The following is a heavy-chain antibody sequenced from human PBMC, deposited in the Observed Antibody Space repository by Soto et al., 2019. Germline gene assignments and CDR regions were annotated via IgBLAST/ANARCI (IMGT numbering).Heavy chain of an antibody. Sequence: QVQLQESGPGLVKPSETLSLTCTVSGGSVSSGSYYWSWIRQPPGKGLEWIGYIYYSGSTNYNPSLKSRVTISVDTPKNQFSLKLSSVTAADTAVYYCAGGMTTVTTVDYWGQGTLVTVSS. J-gene: IGHJ4*02. D-gene: IGHD4-17*01. V-gene: IGHV4-61*01. CDR2: IYYSGST. CDR3: AGGMTTVTTVDY. CDR1: GGSVSSGSYY.